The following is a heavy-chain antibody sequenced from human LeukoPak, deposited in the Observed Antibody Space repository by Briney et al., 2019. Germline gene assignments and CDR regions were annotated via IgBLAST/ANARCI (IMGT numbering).Heavy chain of an antibody. CDR3: ARDLYRIVVVPHYFDY. J-gene: IGHJ4*02. CDR2: IRADGSAK. D-gene: IGHD3-22*01. CDR1: GFTFSDYY. V-gene: IGHV3-7*01. Sequence: GGSLRLSCAASGFTFSDYYMSWIRQAPGKGLEWVGNIRADGSAKYYVDSVKGRFTISRDNAKNSLYLQMNSLRAEDTAVYYCARDLYRIVVVPHYFDYWGQGTLVTVSS.